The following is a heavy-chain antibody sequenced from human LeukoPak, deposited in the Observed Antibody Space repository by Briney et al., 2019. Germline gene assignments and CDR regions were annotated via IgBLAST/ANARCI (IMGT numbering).Heavy chain of an antibody. CDR2: IGTAGDS. Sequence: GGSLRLSCAASGFTFSSYDMHWVRQAAGKGLEWVSVIGTAGDSYNPGSVKGRFTISRENAKNSFYLQMNSLRAGDTAVYYCVRGGSSGYWSLTDFDYWGQGTLVTVSS. CDR3: VRGGSSGYWSLTDFDY. J-gene: IGHJ4*02. V-gene: IGHV3-13*01. CDR1: GFTFSSYD. D-gene: IGHD3-22*01.